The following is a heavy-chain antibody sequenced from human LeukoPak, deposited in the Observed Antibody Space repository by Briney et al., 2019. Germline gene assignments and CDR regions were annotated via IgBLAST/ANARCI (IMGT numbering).Heavy chain of an antibody. CDR2: ISSNGGST. V-gene: IGHV3-64*01. D-gene: IGHD4-17*01. J-gene: IGHJ3*01. CDR1: GFTFSSYS. CDR3: ARVGDNDAFDV. Sequence: GGSLRLSCAASGFTFSSYSMNWVRQAPGKGLEYVSAISSNGGSTYYANSVQGRFIISRDNSKNTLYLQMGSLRAEDMAVYFCARVGDNDAFDVWGQGTMVTVSS.